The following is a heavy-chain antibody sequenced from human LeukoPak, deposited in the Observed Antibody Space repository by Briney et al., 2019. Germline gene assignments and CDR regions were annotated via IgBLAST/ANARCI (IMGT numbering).Heavy chain of an antibody. J-gene: IGHJ6*02. Sequence: ASVKVSCKASGYTFSDYYINWVRRAPGQGLEWMGWIHPNGGAATYTQKFQGRVTMTRDTSINTAYMELSRLRTDDTAVYYGARDRGGGRPGWYNGMDVWGQGTAVIVSS. V-gene: IGHV1-2*02. CDR2: IHPNGGAA. CDR1: GYTFSDYY. CDR3: ARDRGGGRPGWYNGMDV. D-gene: IGHD1-26*01.